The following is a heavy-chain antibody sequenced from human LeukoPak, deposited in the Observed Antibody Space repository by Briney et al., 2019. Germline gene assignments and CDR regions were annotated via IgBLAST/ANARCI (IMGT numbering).Heavy chain of an antibody. Sequence: ASVKVSCKASGYTFTGYYMHWVRQAPGQGLEWVGGINPNDGGTYSAQKFQGRVTMTRDTSISTVYMDLSSLTSVDTAVYFCAGICSSSGCHLDYWGQGTLVTVSS. V-gene: IGHV1-2*02. D-gene: IGHD2-2*01. CDR2: INPNDGGT. CDR1: GYTFTGYY. CDR3: AGICSSSGCHLDY. J-gene: IGHJ4*02.